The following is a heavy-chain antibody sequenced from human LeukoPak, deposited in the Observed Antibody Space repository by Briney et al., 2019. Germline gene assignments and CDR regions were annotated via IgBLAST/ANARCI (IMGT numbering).Heavy chain of an antibody. CDR2: INPNSGGT. CDR1: GYTFTGYY. Sequence: GASVKVSCKASGYTFTGYYMHWVRQAPGQGLEWMGWINPNSGGTNHAQKFQGRVTLTRDTSISTAYMELSSLRSDDTAVYYCARVDVLTGYYSPHYFDYWGQGTLVTVSS. V-gene: IGHV1-2*02. D-gene: IGHD3-9*01. CDR3: ARVDVLTGYYSPHYFDY. J-gene: IGHJ4*02.